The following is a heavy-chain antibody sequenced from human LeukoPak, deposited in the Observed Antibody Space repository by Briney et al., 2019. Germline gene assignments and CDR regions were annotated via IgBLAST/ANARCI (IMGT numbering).Heavy chain of an antibody. J-gene: IGHJ3*02. V-gene: IGHV3-53*01. CDR1: GFTVSGNY. D-gene: IGHD1-26*01. CDR3: ARGGVGATAMYAFDI. Sequence: GGSLRLSCAASGFTVSGNYMSWVRQAPGKGLEWVSVIYAGGSTYYTDSVKGRFTISRDNSKNTLYLQMNSLRAEDTAVYYCARGGVGATAMYAFDIWGQGTMVTVSS. CDR2: IYAGGST.